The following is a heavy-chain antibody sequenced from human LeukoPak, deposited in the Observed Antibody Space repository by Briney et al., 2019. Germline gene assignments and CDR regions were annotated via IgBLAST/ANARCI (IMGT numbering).Heavy chain of an antibody. J-gene: IGHJ4*02. Sequence: GGPLRLSCTASGFTFSSYSMNWVRQAPGKGLEWVSSISSSSSYIYYADSMKGRFTISRDNARNSLYLQMNSLRAEDTALYYCAQGLYGAAYWGQGTLVTVSS. CDR2: ISSSSSYI. CDR1: GFTFSSYS. V-gene: IGHV3-21*01. CDR3: AQGLYGAAY. D-gene: IGHD4-17*01.